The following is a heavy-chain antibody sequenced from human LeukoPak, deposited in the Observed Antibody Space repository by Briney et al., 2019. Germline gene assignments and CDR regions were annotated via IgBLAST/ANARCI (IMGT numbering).Heavy chain of an antibody. D-gene: IGHD6-19*01. Sequence: SETLSLTCTVSGGSINSSSYYWGWIRQPPGKGLEWIGSIYYSGSTYYNPSLKSRVTISVDTSKNQFSLKLSSVTAADTAVYYCATGESSGWYYYFDYWGQGTLVTVSS. CDR1: GGSINSSSYY. J-gene: IGHJ4*02. CDR2: IYYSGST. V-gene: IGHV4-39*07. CDR3: ATGESSGWYYYFDY.